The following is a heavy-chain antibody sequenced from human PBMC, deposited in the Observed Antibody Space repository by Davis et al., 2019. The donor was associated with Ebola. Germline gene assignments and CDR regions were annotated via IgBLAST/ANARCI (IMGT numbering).Heavy chain of an antibody. CDR1: GYTFTNYG. CDR2: INPHNGNT. J-gene: IGHJ4*02. Sequence: ASVPVSCQASGYTFTNYGITWVRQAPGQGLEWMGWINPHNGNTNYAQNVQGRVTMTTDTSTSTAYMEVGSLKSDDTAVYYCARAQFPTTSDHWGQGTLVTVSS. V-gene: IGHV1-18*04. D-gene: IGHD1-1*01. CDR3: ARAQFPTTSDH.